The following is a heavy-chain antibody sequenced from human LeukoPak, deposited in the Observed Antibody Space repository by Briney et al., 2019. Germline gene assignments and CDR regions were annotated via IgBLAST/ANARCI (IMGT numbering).Heavy chain of an antibody. CDR3: ARDREIQLYHKINWFDP. J-gene: IGHJ5*02. D-gene: IGHD5-18*01. Sequence: SVKVSCKASGGTFSSYAISWVRQAPGQGLEWMGRIIPILGIANYAQKFQGRVTITADKSTSTAYMELSSLRSEDTAVYYCARDREIQLYHKINWFDPWGQGTLVTVSS. V-gene: IGHV1-69*04. CDR2: IIPILGIA. CDR1: GGTFSSYA.